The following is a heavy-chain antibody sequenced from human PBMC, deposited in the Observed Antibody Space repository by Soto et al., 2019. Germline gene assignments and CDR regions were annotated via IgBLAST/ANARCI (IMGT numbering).Heavy chain of an antibody. V-gene: IGHV3-53*02. CDR3: ARCSGWYGQCYFDC. Sequence: DVQLVETGGGLIQPGGSLRLSCAASGFIVSSSYMSWVRQAPGKGLEWVSVIYSDGRTYYADSVKGRFTISRDNSKNTLHLQMNSLSAEDTAVYYCARCSGWYGQCYFDCWGQGTLVTVSS. CDR2: IYSDGRT. D-gene: IGHD6-13*01. J-gene: IGHJ4*02. CDR1: GFIVSSSY.